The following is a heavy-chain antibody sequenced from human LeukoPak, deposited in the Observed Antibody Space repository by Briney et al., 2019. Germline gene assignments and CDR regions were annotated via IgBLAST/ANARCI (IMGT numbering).Heavy chain of an antibody. Sequence: ASVKVSCKASGYTFTGYYMHWVRQAPGQGLEWMGWINPNSGGTNYAQKFQGRVTMTRDTSISTAYMELSRLRSDDTAVYYCARQRFLEWFPPGDWGQGTLVTVSS. J-gene: IGHJ4*02. D-gene: IGHD3-3*01. V-gene: IGHV1-2*02. CDR1: GYTFTGYY. CDR3: ARQRFLEWFPPGD. CDR2: INPNSGGT.